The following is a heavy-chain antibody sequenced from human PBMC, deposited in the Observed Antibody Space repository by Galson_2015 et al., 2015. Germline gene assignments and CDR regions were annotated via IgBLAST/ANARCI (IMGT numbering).Heavy chain of an antibody. CDR2: INADKGDT. D-gene: IGHD2-2*01. Sequence: SVKVSCKASGYIFSYYSVHWVRQAPGQRLEWMGWINADKGDTKYSQKFQGRVTISRDTSASTAFMELRSLRSEDTAIYYCARGYCTGSSCFMGYNSGWGKHYFDYWGQGTLVSVSS. J-gene: IGHJ4*02. CDR1: GYIFSYYS. V-gene: IGHV1-3*01. CDR3: ARGYCTGSSCFMGYNSGWGKHYFDY.